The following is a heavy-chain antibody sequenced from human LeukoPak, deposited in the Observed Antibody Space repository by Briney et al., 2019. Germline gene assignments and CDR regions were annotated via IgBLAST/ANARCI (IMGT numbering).Heavy chain of an antibody. V-gene: IGHV4-4*07. CDR2: IHTSGSI. CDR1: TCSISSHY. D-gene: IGHD6-13*01. Sequence: AETLSLTCTLSTCSISSHYWSWIRQPAGEGLEWIGRIHTSGSINYNPSLKSRVTMSVDTSKNQFSLKLSSVTAADTAVYYCAGYSSRWYFDYWGQGTLVTVSS. CDR3: AGYSSRWYFDY. J-gene: IGHJ4*02.